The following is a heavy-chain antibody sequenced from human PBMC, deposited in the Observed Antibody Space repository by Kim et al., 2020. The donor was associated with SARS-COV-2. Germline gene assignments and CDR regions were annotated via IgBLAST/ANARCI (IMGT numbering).Heavy chain of an antibody. CDR1: GASLSSSSYF. D-gene: IGHD6-19*01. CDR2: VSYLGNT. CDR3: ARAAIALADAGLAF. V-gene: IGHV4-39*01. Sequence: SETLSLTCNVSGASLSSSSYFWGWIRQPPGKGLEWIGTVSYLGNTYSSPSLKSRVAMSVDTSKNQFSLRLTSVTAADTAVYYCARAAIALADAGLAFWGR. J-gene: IGHJ2*01.